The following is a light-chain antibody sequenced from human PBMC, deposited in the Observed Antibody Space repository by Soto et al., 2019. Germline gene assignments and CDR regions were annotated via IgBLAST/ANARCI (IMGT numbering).Light chain of an antibody. CDR1: QGISSA. Sequence: AIQLTQSPSSLSASVGDRVTITCRASQGISSALAWYQQKPGKAPKLLIYDASSLESGVPSRFSGSGSGTDFTLTTSSLQPEDFATYYCQQFNSYPPLTFGGGTKVEIK. CDR3: QQFNSYPPLT. J-gene: IGKJ4*01. CDR2: DAS. V-gene: IGKV1-13*02.